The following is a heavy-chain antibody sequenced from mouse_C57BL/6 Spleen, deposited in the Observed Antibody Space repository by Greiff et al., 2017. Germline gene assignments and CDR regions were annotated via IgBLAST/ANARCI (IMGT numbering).Heavy chain of an antibody. V-gene: IGHV5-9-1*02. CDR1: GFTFSSYA. CDR3: TRGSLLGRVNYFDY. D-gene: IGHD4-1*01. Sequence: EVKLVESGEGLVKPGGSLKLSCAASGFTFSSYAMSWVRQTPEKRLEWVAYISSGGDYIYYADTVKGRFTISRDNARNTLYLQMSSLKSEDTAMYYCTRGSLLGRVNYFDYWGQGTTLTVSS. J-gene: IGHJ2*01. CDR2: ISSGGDYI.